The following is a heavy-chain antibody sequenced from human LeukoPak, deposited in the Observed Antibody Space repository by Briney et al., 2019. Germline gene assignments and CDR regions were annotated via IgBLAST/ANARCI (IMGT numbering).Heavy chain of an antibody. CDR2: IRNDGSDK. CDR1: GFIFNTYG. J-gene: IGHJ4*02. V-gene: IGHV3-30*02. Sequence: GGSLRLSSAASGFIFNTYGMHWVRQAPGKGLEWVAFIRNDGSDKYYAVSVKGRFTISRDNSKNTLYLQMNSLRVEDTALYYCAKDRAYGQFLWGNDYWGQGTLVTVSS. D-gene: IGHD2-21*01. CDR3: AKDRAYGQFLWGNDY.